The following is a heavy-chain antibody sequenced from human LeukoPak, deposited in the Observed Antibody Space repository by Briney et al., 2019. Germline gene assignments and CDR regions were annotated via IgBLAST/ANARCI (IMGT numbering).Heavy chain of an antibody. J-gene: IGHJ4*02. Sequence: PGGSLRLSCAASGFTFNSYVMSWVRQTPGKGLEWVSYISTRGGSTYYADSVKGRFTIPGDNSKNTLNLQMNSLRAEDTAVYYCAKGRPYGDYVSDFDYWGQGTLVTVSS. CDR1: GFTFNSYV. CDR2: ISTRGGST. V-gene: IGHV3-23*01. CDR3: AKGRPYGDYVSDFDY. D-gene: IGHD4-17*01.